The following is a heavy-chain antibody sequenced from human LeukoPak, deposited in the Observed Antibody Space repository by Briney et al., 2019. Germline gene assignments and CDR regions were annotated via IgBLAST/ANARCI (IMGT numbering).Heavy chain of an antibody. J-gene: IGHJ4*02. CDR2: INHSGST. V-gene: IGHV4-34*01. CDR3: ARQHYYFDY. Sequence: PSETLSLTCAVYGGSFSGYYWSWIRQPPGKGLEWIGEINHSGSTNYNPSLKSRVTISVDTSKNQFSLRLTSVTAADTAVYYCARQHYYFDYWGQGSLVTVSS. CDR1: GGSFSGYY.